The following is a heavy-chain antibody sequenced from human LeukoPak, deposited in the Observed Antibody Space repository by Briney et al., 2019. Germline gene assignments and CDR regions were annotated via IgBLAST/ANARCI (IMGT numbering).Heavy chain of an antibody. D-gene: IGHD3-3*01. CDR2: ISGSGGST. CDR1: GFTFSSYA. CDR3: AKDAAERFLEWSRWFDP. J-gene: IGHJ5*02. Sequence: GGSLRLSCAASGFTFSSYAMSWVRQAPGKGLEWVSAISGSGGSTYYADSVKGRFTISRDNSKNTLYLQMNSLRAEDTAVYYCAKDAAERFLEWSRWFDPWGQGTLVTVSS. V-gene: IGHV3-23*01.